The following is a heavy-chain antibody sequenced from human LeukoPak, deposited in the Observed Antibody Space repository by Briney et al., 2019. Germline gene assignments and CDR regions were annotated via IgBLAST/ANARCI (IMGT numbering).Heavy chain of an antibody. Sequence: PGGSLRLSCAASGFSFSSYSMNWVRQAPGKGLEWVSSISSSSSYIYYADSVKGRFTISRDNAKNSLYLQMNSLRAEDTAVYYCARDLRIWRNQGSGDRFDYWGQGTLVTVSS. CDR1: GFSFSSYS. CDR2: ISSSSSYI. J-gene: IGHJ4*02. CDR3: ARDLRIWRNQGSGDRFDY. D-gene: IGHD3-10*01. V-gene: IGHV3-21*01.